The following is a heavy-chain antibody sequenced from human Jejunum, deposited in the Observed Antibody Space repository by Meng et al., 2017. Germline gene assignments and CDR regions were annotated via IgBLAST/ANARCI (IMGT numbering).Heavy chain of an antibody. CDR2: IKVDGSET. J-gene: IGHJ5*01. CDR1: GFTFSRYW. D-gene: IGHD5-12*01. CDR3: VRDIGGRHSGYGDS. V-gene: IGHV3-7*01. Sequence: GESLKIPCAAPGFTFSRYWMSWVRQAPGNGLEWVSNIKVDGSETYHVESVKGRFTISRDNAKNSLYLLMNSLRVDDTAVYYCVRDIGGRHSGYGDSWGQGTLVTVSS.